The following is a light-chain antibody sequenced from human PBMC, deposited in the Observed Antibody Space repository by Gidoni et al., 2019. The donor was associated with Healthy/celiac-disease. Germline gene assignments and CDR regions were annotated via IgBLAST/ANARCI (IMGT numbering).Light chain of an antibody. CDR3: QQYGSSRT. Sequence: DIVSTHSPGTLSLSPGERATLSCRASQSVSSSYLAWYKQKPGQAPRLLIYGACRRATGIPDRFSGRGYGTDFTLTVSRLETEDFAVYYCQQYGSSRTFGQGTKVEIK. CDR2: GAC. J-gene: IGKJ1*01. CDR1: QSVSSSY. V-gene: IGKV3-20*01.